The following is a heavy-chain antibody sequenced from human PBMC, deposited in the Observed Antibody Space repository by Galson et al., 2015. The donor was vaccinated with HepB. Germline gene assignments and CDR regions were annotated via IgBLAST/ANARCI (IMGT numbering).Heavy chain of an antibody. D-gene: IGHD6-19*01. J-gene: IGHJ4*02. CDR3: AREFAFGCGSYSN. Sequence: SLRLSCAASGFTFSDYWMHWVRHAPGKGLLWVSCISADGTRTKYADPVKGRFTISRDNAKNTVYLQMNSLRAEDTAVYYCAREFAFGCGSYSNWGQGSLVTVSS. CDR2: ISADGTRT. V-gene: IGHV3-74*01. CDR1: GFTFSDYW.